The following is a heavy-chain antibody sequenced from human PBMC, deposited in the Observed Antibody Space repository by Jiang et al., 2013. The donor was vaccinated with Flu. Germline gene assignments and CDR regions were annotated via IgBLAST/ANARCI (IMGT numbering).Heavy chain of an antibody. J-gene: IGHJ4*02. V-gene: IGHV4-39*01. CDR1: GGSISSSSYY. CDR2: IYYSGST. CDR3: ARSQGEWELPNYFDY. Sequence: LLKPSETLSLTCTVSGGSISSSSYYWGWIRQPPGKGLEWIGSIYYSGSTYYNPSLKSRVTISVDTSKNQFSLKLSSVTAADTAVYYCARSQGEWELPNYFDYWGQGTLVTVSS. D-gene: IGHD1-26*01.